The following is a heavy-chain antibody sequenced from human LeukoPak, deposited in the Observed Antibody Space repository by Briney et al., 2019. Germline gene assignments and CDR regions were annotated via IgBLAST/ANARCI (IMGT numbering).Heavy chain of an antibody. J-gene: IGHJ4*02. CDR2: IWPDGSLK. CDR3: ARDADRQSNIAVPGGDY. CDR1: GFPFSSYG. V-gene: IGHV3-33*01. D-gene: IGHD6-19*01. Sequence: GKSLRLSCTASGFPFSSYGMHWVRQAPGKGLVWVTVIWPDGSLKYYVDSVKGRFTISRDNAKNALYLQMDSLRAGDTAIYYCARDADRQSNIAVPGGDYWGQGTLVTVSS.